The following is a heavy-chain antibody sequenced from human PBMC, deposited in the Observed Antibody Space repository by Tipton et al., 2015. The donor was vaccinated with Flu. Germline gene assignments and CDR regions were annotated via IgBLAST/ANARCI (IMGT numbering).Heavy chain of an antibody. CDR1: GGSISSYY. D-gene: IGHD2-2*01. J-gene: IGHJ4*02. Sequence: TLSLTCTVSGGSISSYYWNWIRQPPGKGLEWIGDIYYSGRTDYNPSLKSRVSLSLDTSKHHFSLSLSSVTAADTAVYYCVRDRATEPAALHYWGQGALVSVSS. CDR3: VRDRATEPAALHY. V-gene: IGHV4-59*01. CDR2: IYYSGRT.